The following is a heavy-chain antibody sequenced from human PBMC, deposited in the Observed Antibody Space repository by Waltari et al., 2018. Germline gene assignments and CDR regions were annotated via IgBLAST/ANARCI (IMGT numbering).Heavy chain of an antibody. Sequence: QVQLQQWGAGLLKPSETLSLTCAVYGGSFSGYYWSWIRQPPVKGLEWIGEIHHSGSTNYNPSIKSRVTISVDTSKNQFSLKLNSVTAADTAVYYCARGLPVDIVVVPAASAYYGRDVWGQGTTVTVSS. D-gene: IGHD2-2*03. V-gene: IGHV4-34*01. CDR2: IHHSGST. J-gene: IGHJ6*02. CDR3: ARGLPVDIVVVPAASAYYGRDV. CDR1: GGSFSGYY.